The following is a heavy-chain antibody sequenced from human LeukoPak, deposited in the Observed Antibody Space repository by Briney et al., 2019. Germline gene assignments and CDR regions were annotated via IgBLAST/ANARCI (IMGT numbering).Heavy chain of an antibody. CDR3: ARGVRGGYEDGTPLKYYFDY. V-gene: IGHV3-33*01. D-gene: IGHD5-12*01. CDR1: GFTFSSYG. CDR2: IWYDGSNK. J-gene: IGHJ4*02. Sequence: GGSLRLSCAASGFTFSSYGMHWVRQAPGKGLEWVAVIWYDGSNKYYADSVKGRFTISRDNSKNTLYLQMNSLRAEDTAVYYCARGVRGGYEDGTPLKYYFDYWGQGTLVTASS.